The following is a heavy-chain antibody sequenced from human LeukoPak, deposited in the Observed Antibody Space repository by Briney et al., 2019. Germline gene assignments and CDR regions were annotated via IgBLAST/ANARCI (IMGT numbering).Heavy chain of an antibody. CDR1: GFSFGDYA. J-gene: IGHJ4*02. V-gene: IGHV3-30*04. Sequence: GGSLRLSCSASGFSFGDYAISWVRQAPGKGLEWVAIISYDGSNKFYADSVKGRFTISRDNSKNTLYLQMNSLRAEDTAVYYCAKRYSGYDYYFDYWGQGTLVTVSS. CDR2: ISYDGSNK. D-gene: IGHD5-12*01. CDR3: AKRYSGYDYYFDY.